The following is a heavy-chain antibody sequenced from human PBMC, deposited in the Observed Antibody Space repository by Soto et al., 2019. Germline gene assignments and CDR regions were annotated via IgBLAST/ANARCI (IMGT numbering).Heavy chain of an antibody. CDR1: GFTASDHY. V-gene: IGHV3-72*01. Sequence: PGGSLRLSCAASGFTASDHYMDWVRQAPGKGLEWVGRTRNKANSYTTEYAESAKGRFTISRDESKNSLYLQMNSLKTEDTAVYYCSRVAVGYYHDYWGQGALVTVSS. J-gene: IGHJ4*02. D-gene: IGHD6-19*01. CDR3: SRVAVGYYHDY. CDR2: TRNKANSYTT.